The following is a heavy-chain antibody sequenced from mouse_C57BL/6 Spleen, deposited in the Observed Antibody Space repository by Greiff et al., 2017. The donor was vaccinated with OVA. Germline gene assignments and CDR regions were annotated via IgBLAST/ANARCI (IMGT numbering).Heavy chain of an antibody. V-gene: IGHV5-9-1*02. Sequence: VESGEGLVKPGGSLKLSCAASGFTFSSYAMSWVRQTPEKRLEWVAYISSGGDYIYYADTVKGRFTISRDNARNTLYLQMSSLKSEDTAMYYCTRDRGDYDGAWFAYWGQGTLVTVSA. J-gene: IGHJ3*01. CDR3: TRDRGDYDGAWFAY. CDR1: GFTFSSYA. D-gene: IGHD2-4*01. CDR2: ISSGGDYI.